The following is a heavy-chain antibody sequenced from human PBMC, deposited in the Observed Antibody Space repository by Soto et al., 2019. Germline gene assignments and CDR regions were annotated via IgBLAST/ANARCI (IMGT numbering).Heavy chain of an antibody. CDR2: VYCGTS. CDR3: ARPATVAPPDAFQV. J-gene: IGHJ3*01. Sequence: QVHLQESGPRLVEPSETLSLTCSVSGDSIRNSGHYWGWVRQPPGKGLEWIGSVYCGTSYRKPSLKSRLTMSIDTSKNQFSLRLTSVTAADTAIYYCARPATVAPPDAFQVWSQGTLVTVSS. V-gene: IGHV4-39*01. CDR1: GDSIRNSGHY. D-gene: IGHD6-19*01.